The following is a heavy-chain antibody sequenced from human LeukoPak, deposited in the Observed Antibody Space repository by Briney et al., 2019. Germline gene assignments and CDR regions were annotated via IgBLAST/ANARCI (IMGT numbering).Heavy chain of an antibody. V-gene: IGHV3-9*01. D-gene: IGHD3-10*01. Sequence: PGGSLRLSCAASGFTFSSYGMHWVRQAPGKGLEWVSGISWNSGSIGYADSVKGRFTISRDNAKNSLYLQMNSLRAEDTALYYCAKDWAMVRGVIIKSSAFDIWGQGTMVTVSS. CDR1: GFTFSSYG. CDR2: ISWNSGSI. J-gene: IGHJ3*02. CDR3: AKDWAMVRGVIIKSSAFDI.